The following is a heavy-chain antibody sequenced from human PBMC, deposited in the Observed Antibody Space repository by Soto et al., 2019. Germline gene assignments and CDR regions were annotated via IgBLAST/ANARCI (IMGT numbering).Heavy chain of an antibody. CDR1: GFTFSSYA. CDR2: ISYDGSNK. V-gene: IGHV3-30-3*01. D-gene: IGHD2-21*02. J-gene: IGHJ3*02. CDR3: AREVIVVVTAPAFDI. Sequence: QVQLVESGGGVVQPGRSLRLSCAASGFTFSSYAMHWVRQAPGKGLEWVAVISYDGSNKYYADSVKGRFTISRDNSKKTLYLQINSLRAGDTAVYYCAREVIVVVTAPAFDIWGQGTMVTVSS.